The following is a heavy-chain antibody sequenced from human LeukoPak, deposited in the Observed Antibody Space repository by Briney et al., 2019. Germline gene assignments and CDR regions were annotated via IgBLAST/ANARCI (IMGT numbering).Heavy chain of an antibody. Sequence: AGGSLRLSCAASGFTFSSYAMSWVRQAPGKGLEWVANIRQEGSEKNYVDSVKGRFTISRDNAKNSVYLQMNSLRAEDTAVYYCAGEYSSGWFYYDYWGQGTLVTVSS. CDR2: IRQEGSEK. V-gene: IGHV3-7*04. D-gene: IGHD6-19*01. CDR3: AGEYSSGWFYYDY. CDR1: GFTFSSYA. J-gene: IGHJ4*02.